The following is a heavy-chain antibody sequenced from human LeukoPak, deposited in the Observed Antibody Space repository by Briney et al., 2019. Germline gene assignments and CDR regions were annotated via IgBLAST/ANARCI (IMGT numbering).Heavy chain of an antibody. CDR2: IYYSGST. CDR1: GGSISSYY. Sequence: KPSETLSLTCTVSGGSISSYYWSWIRRPPGKGLEWIGYIYYSGSTNYNPSLKSRVTISVDTSKNQFSLKLSSVTAADTAVYYCAKSAGITGTRAWFDPWGQGTLVTVSS. CDR3: AKSAGITGTRAWFDP. V-gene: IGHV4-59*08. D-gene: IGHD1-20*01. J-gene: IGHJ5*02.